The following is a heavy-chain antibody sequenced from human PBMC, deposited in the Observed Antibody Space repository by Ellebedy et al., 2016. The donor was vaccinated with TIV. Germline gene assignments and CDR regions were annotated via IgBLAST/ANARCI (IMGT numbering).Heavy chain of an antibody. CDR1: GYTFTGYY. D-gene: IGHD2-2*01. Sequence: ASVKVSXXASGYTFTGYYIHWVRQAPGQGLEWMGWINPNSGGTNYAQKFQGRVTMTRDTSISTAYMELSRLRSDDTAIYYCARDPLCSSTRCYYWFDSWGQGSLVTVSS. J-gene: IGHJ5*01. CDR3: ARDPLCSSTRCYYWFDS. CDR2: INPNSGGT. V-gene: IGHV1-2*02.